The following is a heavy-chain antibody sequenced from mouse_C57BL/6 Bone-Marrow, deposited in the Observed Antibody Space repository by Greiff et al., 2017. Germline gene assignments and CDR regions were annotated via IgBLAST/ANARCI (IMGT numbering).Heavy chain of an antibody. J-gene: IGHJ4*01. CDR2: SRNKANDYTT. D-gene: IGHD2-5*01. CDR1: GFTFSDFY. V-gene: IGHV7-1*01. CDR3: ARVYSNYPIGYAMDY. Sequence: EVKLVESGGGLVQSGRSLRLSCATSGFTFSDFYMEWIRQAPGKGLEWIAASRNKANDYTTEYSASVKGRFIVSRDTSQSILYLQMNALRAEDTAIYYCARVYSNYPIGYAMDYRGLGTSVTVSS.